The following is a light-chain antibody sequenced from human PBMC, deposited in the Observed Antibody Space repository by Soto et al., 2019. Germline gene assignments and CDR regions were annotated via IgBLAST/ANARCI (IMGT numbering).Light chain of an antibody. V-gene: IGKV3-20*01. J-gene: IGKJ4*01. CDR2: GAS. CDR3: QQYGSSPPLT. CDR1: QSVSSNY. Sequence: EIVLTQSPGTLSLSPGERATLSCRASQSVSSNYLAWYQQKPGRAPRLLIYGASSRATGVPDRFSGSGSGTDFTLTISKLEPEDFALYYCQQYGSSPPLTFGGGTKVDIK.